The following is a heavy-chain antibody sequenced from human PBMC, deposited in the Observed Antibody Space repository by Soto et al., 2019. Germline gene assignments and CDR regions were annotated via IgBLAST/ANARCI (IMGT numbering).Heavy chain of an antibody. V-gene: IGHV3-30-3*01. CDR3: ARDYYYDSSGYREVKHYYYSGMDV. CDR2: ISYDGSNK. CDR1: GFTFSSYA. J-gene: IGHJ6*02. D-gene: IGHD3-22*01. Sequence: PGGSLRLSCAASGFTFSSYAMHWVRQAPGKGLEWVAVISYDGSNKYYADSVKGRFTISRDNSKNTLYLQMNSLRAEDTAVYYCARDYYYDSSGYREVKHYYYSGMDVWGQGTTVTVSS.